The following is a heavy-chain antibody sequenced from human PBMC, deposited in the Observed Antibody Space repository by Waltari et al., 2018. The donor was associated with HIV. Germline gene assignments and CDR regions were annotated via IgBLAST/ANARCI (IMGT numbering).Heavy chain of an antibody. CDR2: ISANNGNT. CDR1: GYTFTSYG. Sequence: QVQLVQSGAEVKKPGASVKVSCKASGYTFTSYGTSWVRQAPGQGLEWMGWISANNGNTNYAQKLQGRVTMTTDTSTSTAYMELRSLRSDDTAVYYCARDGRMVYASYWFDPWGQGTLVTVSS. CDR3: ARDGRMVYASYWFDP. J-gene: IGHJ5*02. D-gene: IGHD2-8*01. V-gene: IGHV1-18*01.